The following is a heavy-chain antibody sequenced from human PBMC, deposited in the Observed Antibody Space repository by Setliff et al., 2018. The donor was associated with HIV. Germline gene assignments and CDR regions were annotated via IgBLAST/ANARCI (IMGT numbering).Heavy chain of an antibody. CDR1: GYSISSGYY. CDR2: MYHGAST. V-gene: IGHV4-38-2*01. D-gene: IGHD3-16*01. CDR3: ARLDTVMLYTDC. J-gene: IGHJ4*02. Sequence: SETLSLTCAVSGYSISSGYYGGWIRQTPGKGLEWIGSMYHGASTYYNPSLKSRVTISVDTSKNQFSLKLTSMTAADTAVYYCARLDTVMLYTDCWGQGTLVTVSS.